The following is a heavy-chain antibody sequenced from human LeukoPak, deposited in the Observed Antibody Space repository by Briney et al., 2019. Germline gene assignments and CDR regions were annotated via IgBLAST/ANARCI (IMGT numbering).Heavy chain of an antibody. V-gene: IGHV3-53*01. Sequence: PGGSLRLSCAASGFTVSSNYMSWVRQAPGKGLEWVSVIYSGGSTYYADSVKGRFTISRDNSKNTLYLQMNSLRAEDTAVYYCAKDPVDYGDANWFDPWGQGTLVTVSS. J-gene: IGHJ5*02. D-gene: IGHD4-17*01. CDR2: IYSGGST. CDR3: AKDPVDYGDANWFDP. CDR1: GFTVSSNY.